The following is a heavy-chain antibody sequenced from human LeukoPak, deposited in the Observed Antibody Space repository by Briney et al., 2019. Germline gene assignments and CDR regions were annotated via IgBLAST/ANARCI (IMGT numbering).Heavy chain of an antibody. CDR3: ARVPMVRGAKKQIDY. V-gene: IGHV4-39*07. CDR2: IYYSGST. D-gene: IGHD3-10*01. CDR1: GGSLSSSSYY. J-gene: IGHJ4*02. Sequence: SETLSLTCTVSGGSLSSSSYYWGWIRQPPGKGLEWIGSIYYSGSTYYNPSLKSRVTISVDTSKNQFSLKLSSVTAADTAVYYCARVPMVRGAKKQIDYWGQGTLVTVSS.